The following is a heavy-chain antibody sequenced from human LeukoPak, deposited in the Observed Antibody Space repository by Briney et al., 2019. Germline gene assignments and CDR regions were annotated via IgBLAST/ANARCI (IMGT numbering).Heavy chain of an antibody. J-gene: IGHJ4*02. CDR2: IYHTGST. Sequence: SETLSLTCSVSGGPITEYYWSWIRQPPGKGLEWIGYIYHTGSTNYSPSLKSRVTMSVDASRNQFSLKLVSVTAADTAVYYCARDRGTTGYYYLDSWGQGIPVTVSS. CDR3: ARDRGTTGYYYLDS. V-gene: IGHV4-59*01. CDR1: GGPITEYY. D-gene: IGHD1-26*01.